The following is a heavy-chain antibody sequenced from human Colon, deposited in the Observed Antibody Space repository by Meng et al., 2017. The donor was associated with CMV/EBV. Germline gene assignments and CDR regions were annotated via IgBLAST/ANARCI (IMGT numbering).Heavy chain of an antibody. J-gene: IGHJ4*02. CDR2: IYGGGGT. V-gene: IGHV3-53*01. D-gene: IGHD6-19*01. CDR3: VKDRWSSGATPYDQ. CDR1: GFTFSSDY. Sequence: GGSLRLSCAASGFTFSSDYMSWVRQAPGKGLEWVSVIYGGGGTDYGDSVKGRFTISRDSSQNTVYLQMNGLRAEDTAVYYCVKDRWSSGATPYDQWGQGTLVTVSS.